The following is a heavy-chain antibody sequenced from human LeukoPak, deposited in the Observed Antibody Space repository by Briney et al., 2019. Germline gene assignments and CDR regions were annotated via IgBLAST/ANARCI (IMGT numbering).Heavy chain of an antibody. Sequence: SETLSFTCTVSGGSICSGDYYWSWIRQPPGKGLEWIGYIYYSGSTYYNPSLKSRVTISVDTSKNQFSLKLSSVTAADTAVYYCAREVRGVIIKGWGQGTLVTVSS. CDR1: GGSICSGDYY. D-gene: IGHD3-10*01. CDR3: AREVRGVIIKG. V-gene: IGHV4-30-4*08. CDR2: IYYSGST. J-gene: IGHJ4*02.